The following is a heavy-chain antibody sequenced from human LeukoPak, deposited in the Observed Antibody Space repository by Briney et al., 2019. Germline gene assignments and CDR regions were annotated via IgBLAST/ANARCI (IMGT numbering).Heavy chain of an antibody. J-gene: IGHJ3*02. D-gene: IGHD3-22*01. CDR1: GGSISSSSSY. CDR3: ARADTHYYDSSGPKENDAFDI. CDR2: IYYSEST. Sequence: SETLSLTCSVSGGSISSSSSYWGWIRQPPGKGLEWITSIYYSESTYYNPSLKSRVTISVDTSKNHFSLKLSSVTAADTAVYYCARADTHYYDSSGPKENDAFDIWGQGTMVTVSS. V-gene: IGHV4-39*02.